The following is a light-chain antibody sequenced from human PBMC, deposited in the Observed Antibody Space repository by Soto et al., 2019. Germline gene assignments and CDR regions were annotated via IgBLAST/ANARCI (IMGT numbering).Light chain of an antibody. CDR2: GAS. CDR3: QQYDNWPLT. J-gene: IGKJ4*01. V-gene: IGKV3-15*01. CDR1: QSVSSN. Sequence: EIVMTQSPATLSVSPGERATLSCRASQSVSSNLAWYQQKSGQTPRLLIYGASTRATDIPARFSGSGSGTEFTLTTSSLQSEDFEVYYCQQYDNWPLTFGGGPEVEIK.